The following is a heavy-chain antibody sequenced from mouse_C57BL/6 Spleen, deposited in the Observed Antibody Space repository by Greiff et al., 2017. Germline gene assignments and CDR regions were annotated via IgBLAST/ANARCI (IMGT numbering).Heavy chain of an antibody. CDR1: GYAFSSSW. CDR2: IYPGDGDT. CDR3: ARDYGSSHWYFDV. D-gene: IGHD1-1*01. Sequence: VQLQQSGPELVKPGASVKISCKASGYAFSSSWMNWVKQRPGKGLGWIGRIYPGDGDTNYNGKFKGKATLTADKSSSTAYMQLSSLTSEDSAVYFCARDYGSSHWYFDVWGTGTTVTVSS. V-gene: IGHV1-82*01. J-gene: IGHJ1*03.